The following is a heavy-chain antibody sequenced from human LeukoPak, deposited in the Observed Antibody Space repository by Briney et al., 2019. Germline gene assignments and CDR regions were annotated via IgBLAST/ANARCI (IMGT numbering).Heavy chain of an antibody. CDR1: GYTFTGYY. J-gene: IGHJ4*02. V-gene: IGHV1-46*01. CDR3: ARNLQTSAQIDY. Sequence: ASVKVSCKASGYTFTGYYMHWVRQAPGQGLEWMGIINPSGGSTSYAQKFQGRVTMTRDMSTSTVYMELSSLRSEDTAVYYCARNLQTSAQIDYWGQGTLVTVSS. CDR2: INPSGGST. D-gene: IGHD1-26*01.